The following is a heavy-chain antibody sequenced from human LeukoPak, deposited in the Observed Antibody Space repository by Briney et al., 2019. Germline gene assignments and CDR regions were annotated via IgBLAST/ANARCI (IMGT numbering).Heavy chain of an antibody. V-gene: IGHV3-21*01. Sequence: AGSLRLSCAASGFTFSSYSMNWVRQAPGKGLEWVSSISSSSSYIYYAASVKGRFTISRDNAKNSLYLQMTSLRAEDTAVYYCPSYPGKYDTSGYDDWGQGTLVTVSS. CDR2: ISSSSSYI. CDR1: GFTFSSYS. CDR3: PSYPGKYDTSGYDD. J-gene: IGHJ4*02. D-gene: IGHD3-22*01.